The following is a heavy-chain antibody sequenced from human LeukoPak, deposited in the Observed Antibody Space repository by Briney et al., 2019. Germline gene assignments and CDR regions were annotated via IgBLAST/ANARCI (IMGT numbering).Heavy chain of an antibody. V-gene: IGHV3-48*04. D-gene: IGHD6-19*01. CDR3: ARDGYSSGWYDY. CDR2: ISSSGSTI. Sequence: GGSLRLSCAASGFTFSSYAMSWVRQAPGKGLEWVSYISSSGSTIYYADSVKGRFTISRDNAKNSLYLQMNSLRAEDTAVYYCARDGYSSGWYDYWGQGTLVTVSS. J-gene: IGHJ4*02. CDR1: GFTFSSYA.